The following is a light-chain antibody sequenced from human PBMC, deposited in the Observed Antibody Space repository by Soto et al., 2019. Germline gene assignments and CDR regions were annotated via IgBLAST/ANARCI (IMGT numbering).Light chain of an antibody. J-gene: IGKJ1*01. CDR2: AAS. CDR1: QGIRND. Sequence: IHMTQSPSSLSASVGDRVTITCRASQGIRNDLHWFQQKPGKAPRLLIYAASRLQSGVPTRFSGSGSGTDFTLTINNLQPEDFATYFCQLSYSAPPWTFGQGTKVDNK. V-gene: IGKV1-39*01. CDR3: QLSYSAPPWT.